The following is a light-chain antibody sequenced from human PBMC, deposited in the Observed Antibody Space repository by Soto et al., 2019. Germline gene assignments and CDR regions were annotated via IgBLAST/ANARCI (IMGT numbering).Light chain of an antibody. CDR1: QSINIY. Sequence: IQMTQSPSSLSSSAGDSVTVTCRASQSINIYLKWYQQKPGKAPTPLLYGASCLQSGVPSRFTGGGSRTDFTLTISSLQPEVFATYCCQQSYRSPYTFGQGTKLEIK. CDR3: QQSYRSPYT. CDR2: GAS. J-gene: IGKJ2*01. V-gene: IGKV1-39*01.